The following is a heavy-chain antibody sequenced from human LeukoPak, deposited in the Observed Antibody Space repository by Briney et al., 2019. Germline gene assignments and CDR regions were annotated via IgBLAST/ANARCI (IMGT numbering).Heavy chain of an antibody. J-gene: IGHJ6*04. V-gene: IGHV1-18*04. CDR3: ARGGRDGMDV. CDR1: GFTFTSYG. Sequence: GASVKVSCTASGFTFTSYGFTWVRQAPGQGLEWMGWVSAYNGNTNYAQKFQGRVTMTTATSTTTVYMELRSLSSDDTAVYYCARGGRDGMDVWGKGTTVTVSS. D-gene: IGHD3-16*01. CDR2: VSAYNGNT.